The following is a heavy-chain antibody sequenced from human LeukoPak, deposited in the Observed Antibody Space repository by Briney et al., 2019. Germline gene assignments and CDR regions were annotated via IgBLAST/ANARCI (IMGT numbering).Heavy chain of an antibody. CDR3: AREATSGSYYYYYYMDV. J-gene: IGHJ6*03. V-gene: IGHV4-61*02. Sequence: RTSETLSLTCTVSGGSFSSTSYYWSWIRQPAGKGLEWIGRIYTSGSTNYNPSLKSRVTISVDTSKNQFSLKLSSVTATDTAVYYCAREATSGSYYYYYYMDVWGKGTTVTISS. D-gene: IGHD1-26*01. CDR2: IYTSGST. CDR1: GGSFSSTSYY.